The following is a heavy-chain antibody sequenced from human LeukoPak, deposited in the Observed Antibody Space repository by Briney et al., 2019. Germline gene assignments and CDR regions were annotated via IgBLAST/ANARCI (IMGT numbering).Heavy chain of an antibody. CDR3: ARTLGCSSTTCSSLESYYALDV. CDR1: GYNFVSYA. Sequence: ASVKVSCKVSGYNFVSYAISWVRQAPGQGLEWMGWISPYDGDTNYAQKFQGRVTMATDTSTSIAYMVLRSLRSDDTAVYYCARTLGCSSTTCSSLESYYALDVWGEGTTVSVSS. V-gene: IGHV1-18*01. CDR2: ISPYDGDT. D-gene: IGHD2-2*01. J-gene: IGHJ6*04.